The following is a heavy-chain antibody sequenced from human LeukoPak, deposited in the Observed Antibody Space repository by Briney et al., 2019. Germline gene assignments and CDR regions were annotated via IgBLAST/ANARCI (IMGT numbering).Heavy chain of an antibody. Sequence: SSETLSLTCTVSGGSISSHYWSWIRQPPGKGLEWIGYIYYSGSTNYNPSLKSRVTISVDTSKNQFSLKLSSVPAADTAVYYCARHADYWGQGTLVTVSS. CDR3: ARHADY. CDR1: GGSISSHY. CDR2: IYYSGST. J-gene: IGHJ4*02. V-gene: IGHV4-59*08.